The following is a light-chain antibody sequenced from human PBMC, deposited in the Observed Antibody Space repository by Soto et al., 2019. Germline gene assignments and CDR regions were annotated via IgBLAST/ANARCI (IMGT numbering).Light chain of an antibody. CDR3: QQYGSSST. J-gene: IGKJ1*01. CDR1: QTVRSDY. CDR2: EAS. V-gene: IGKV3-20*01. Sequence: EIVLTQSPATLSVSPGESATLSCRASQTVRSDYLAWYRQSPGQPPRLLIFEASSRAPGIPDRFGGSGSVTDFTLTIRSLEPEDFAVYYCQQYGSSSTFGQGTRVDIK.